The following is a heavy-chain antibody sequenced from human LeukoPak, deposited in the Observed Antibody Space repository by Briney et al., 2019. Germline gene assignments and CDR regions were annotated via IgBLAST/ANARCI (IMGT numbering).Heavy chain of an antibody. CDR2: IIPILDTA. V-gene: IGHV1-69*08. CDR1: GGTFSSYT. D-gene: IGHD3-22*01. CDR3: ARDRENTYYYDSSAYSFDY. Sequence: SVKVSCKASGGTFSSYTISWVRQAPGQGLEWMGRIIPILDTAKYAQKFQGRVTITADKSTSTAYMELSNLRSEDTAMYYCARDRENTYYYDSSAYSFDYWGQGTLVTVSS. J-gene: IGHJ4*02.